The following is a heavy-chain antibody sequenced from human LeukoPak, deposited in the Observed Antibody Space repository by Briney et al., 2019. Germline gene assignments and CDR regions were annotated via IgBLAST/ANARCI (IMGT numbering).Heavy chain of an antibody. V-gene: IGHV3-30*02. D-gene: IGHD3-10*01. CDR3: ARDRGLWFGSNHFDY. Sequence: GGSLRLSCAASGFTFSSYGMHWVRQAPGKGLEWVAFIRYDGSNKYYADSVKGRFTISKDNSKNTLYLQMNSLRAEDTAVYYCARDRGLWFGSNHFDYWGQGTLVTVSS. CDR1: GFTFSSYG. J-gene: IGHJ4*02. CDR2: IRYDGSNK.